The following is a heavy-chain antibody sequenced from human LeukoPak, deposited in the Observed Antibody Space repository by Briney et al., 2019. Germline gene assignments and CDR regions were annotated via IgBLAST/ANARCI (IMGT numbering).Heavy chain of an antibody. CDR1: GGTFSSYT. J-gene: IGHJ4*02. CDR3: ARDSVLVPAATFDY. CDR2: IIPILGIA. D-gene: IGHD2-2*01. Sequence: ASVKVSCKASGGTFSSYTISWVRQAPGQGLEWMGRIIPILGIANYAQKFQGRVTITADKSPSTAYMELSSLRSEDTAVYYCARDSVLVPAATFDYWGQGTLVTVSS. V-gene: IGHV1-69*04.